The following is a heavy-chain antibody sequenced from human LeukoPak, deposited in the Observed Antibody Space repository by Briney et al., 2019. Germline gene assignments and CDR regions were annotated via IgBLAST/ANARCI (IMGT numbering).Heavy chain of an antibody. CDR2: IYYSGST. CDR3: ARSGTTVTTGSFLD. V-gene: IGHV4-59*08. D-gene: IGHD4-17*01. J-gene: IGHJ4*02. CDR1: GVSISSYY. Sequence: PSETLSLTCTVSGVSISSYYWSWIRQPPGKGLEWIGYIYYSGSTNYNPSLKSRVTISVDTSKNQFSLKLSSVTAADTAVYYCARSGTTVTTGSFLDWGQGTLVTVSS.